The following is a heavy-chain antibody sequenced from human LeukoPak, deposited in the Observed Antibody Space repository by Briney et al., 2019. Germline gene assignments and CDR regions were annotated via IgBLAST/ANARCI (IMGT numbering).Heavy chain of an antibody. CDR2: INHSGSA. Sequence: PSETLSLTCAVYGGSFSGYYWNWIRQPPGKGLEWIGEINHSGSANYNPSLKGRVTISVDTSKDQFSLKLSSVTAADTAVYYCARPSPPLVTWGQGTMVTVSS. D-gene: IGHD2-15*01. V-gene: IGHV4-34*01. J-gene: IGHJ3*01. CDR1: GGSFSGYY. CDR3: ARPSPPLVT.